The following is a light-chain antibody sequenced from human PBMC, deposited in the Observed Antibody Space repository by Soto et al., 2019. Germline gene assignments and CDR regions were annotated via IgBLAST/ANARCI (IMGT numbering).Light chain of an antibody. Sequence: EIVMTQSPATLSVSPGERATLSCRASQSVSSNLAWYQQKPGQAPRLLIYGASTSATGIPARFSGSGSGTEFTLTISSLQSEDCAVYYCQQYNNWPPLTFGGGNKVEIK. CDR3: QQYNNWPPLT. V-gene: IGKV3-15*01. CDR1: QSVSSN. CDR2: GAS. J-gene: IGKJ4*01.